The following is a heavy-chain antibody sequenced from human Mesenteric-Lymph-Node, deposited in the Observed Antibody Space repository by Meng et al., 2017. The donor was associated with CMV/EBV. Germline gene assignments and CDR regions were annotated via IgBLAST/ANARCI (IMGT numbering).Heavy chain of an antibody. CDR2: VRYDGNNQ. CDR3: AKDYYGNYFDY. CDR1: GFTFSRNG. D-gene: IGHD3-22*01. Sequence: GESLKISCAASGFTFSRNGMHWVRQAPGKGLEWVAFVRYDGNNQYYADSVKGRFTISRDNSKNTLFLQMNSLRAEDTAVYYCAKDYYGNYFDYWGQGTLVTVSS. J-gene: IGHJ4*02. V-gene: IGHV3-30*02.